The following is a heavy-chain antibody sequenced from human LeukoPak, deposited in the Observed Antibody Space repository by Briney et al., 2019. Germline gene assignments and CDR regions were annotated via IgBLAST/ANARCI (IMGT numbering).Heavy chain of an antibody. CDR1: GFTFSSYA. V-gene: IGHV3-23*01. CDR2: ISGSGGST. D-gene: IGHD3-10*01. J-gene: IGHJ4*02. Sequence: GGSLRLSCAASGFTFSSYAMSWVRQAPGKGLDWVSAISGSGGSTYYADSVKGRFTISRDNSKNTLYLQMNSLRAEDTAVYYCANLASGSYYVRFPVGFDYWGQGTLVTVSS. CDR3: ANLASGSYYVRFPVGFDY.